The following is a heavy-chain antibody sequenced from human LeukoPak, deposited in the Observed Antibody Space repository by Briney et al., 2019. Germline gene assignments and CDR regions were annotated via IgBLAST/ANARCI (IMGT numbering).Heavy chain of an antibody. CDR2: IWNDGGQK. V-gene: IGHV3-33*01. D-gene: IGHD2-15*01. Sequence: GGSLRLSCATSGFTFIRHGMHWVRQAPGKGLEWVAVIWNDGGQKYYADSVKGRFTISRDNSKNTLYLQMNSLRDEDTAVYYCARPSRRCSGGSCYPDAFDIWGQGTMVTVSS. CDR3: ARPSRRCSGGSCYPDAFDI. J-gene: IGHJ3*02. CDR1: GFTFIRHG.